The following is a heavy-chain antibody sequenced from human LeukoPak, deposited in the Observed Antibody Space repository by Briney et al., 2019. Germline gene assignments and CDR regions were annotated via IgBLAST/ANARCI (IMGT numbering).Heavy chain of an antibody. V-gene: IGHV4-59*08. CDR1: GGSISSYY. CDR2: IYYSGST. D-gene: IGHD5/OR15-5a*01. J-gene: IGHJ2*01. CDR3: ERHRSVWPRTYIDG. Sequence: ASETLSLTCTVSGGSISSYYWSWIRQPPGKGLEWIGYIYYSGSTNYNPSLKSRVTISVDTSNNQFSLKLSSVTAADTAVYYCERHRSVWPRTYIDGWGRGTLVTVSS.